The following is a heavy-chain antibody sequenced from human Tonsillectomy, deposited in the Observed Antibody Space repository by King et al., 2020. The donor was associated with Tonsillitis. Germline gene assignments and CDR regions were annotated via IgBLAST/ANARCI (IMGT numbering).Heavy chain of an antibody. CDR2: IYYRGST. D-gene: IGHD3-10*01. CDR1: GDSISRGDEY. J-gene: IGHJ5*01. CDR3: ARADGSGSYWVPNWFDS. V-gene: IGHV4-30-4*08. Sequence: VQLQESGPRLVMPSQTLSLTCTVSGDSISRGDEYWSWIRQSPGKGLEWIGYIYYRGSTYYNSSLKSRVTISINTSKTQFSLKMRSVTVADTAVYYCARADGSGSYWVPNWFDSWGQGIPLTVSS.